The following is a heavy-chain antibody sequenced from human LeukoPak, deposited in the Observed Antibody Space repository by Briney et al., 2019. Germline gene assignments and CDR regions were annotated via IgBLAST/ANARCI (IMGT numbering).Heavy chain of an antibody. Sequence: PGGSLRLSCAASGFTFSSYAMSWVRQAPGKGLEWVSTIGGSDGSTYYANSVKGRFTISRDNSKNTLYLQMNSLRAEDTAVYYCANGYHSGSYFALWGQGTLVTVSS. V-gene: IGHV3-23*01. CDR3: ANGYHSGSYFAL. J-gene: IGHJ4*02. CDR1: GFTFSSYA. CDR2: IGGSDGST. D-gene: IGHD3-10*01.